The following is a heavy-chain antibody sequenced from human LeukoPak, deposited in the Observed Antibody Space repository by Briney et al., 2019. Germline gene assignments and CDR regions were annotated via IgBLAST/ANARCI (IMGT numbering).Heavy chain of an antibody. CDR1: GFTFSSYK. J-gene: IGHJ3*02. CDR3: AREGTYYLGSSGYYAFDI. D-gene: IGHD3-22*01. Sequence: GGSLRLSCAASGFTFSSYKMHWVRQAPGKGLEWVSYISTTGSRRYYAGSVNGRFTISRDSAKNSLYLQMDSLRAEDSAVYYCAREGTYYLGSSGYYAFDIWGQGTLVTVSS. CDR2: ISTTGSRR. V-gene: IGHV3-48*03.